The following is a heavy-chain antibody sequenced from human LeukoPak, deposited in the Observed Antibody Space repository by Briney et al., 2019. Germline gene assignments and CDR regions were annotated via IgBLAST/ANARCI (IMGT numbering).Heavy chain of an antibody. V-gene: IGHV3-23*01. J-gene: IGHJ4*02. Sequence: GGSLRLSCAASGLTFSSYAMSWVRQAPGKGLEWGSAISGSGGSTYYADSVKGRFTISRDNSKNTLYLQMNSLRAEDTAVYYCPKDGGGYDILTGYSTKSYFAYWGQGPLVTVSS. CDR3: PKDGGGYDILTGYSTKSYFAY. D-gene: IGHD3-9*01. CDR2: ISGSGGST. CDR1: GLTFSSYA.